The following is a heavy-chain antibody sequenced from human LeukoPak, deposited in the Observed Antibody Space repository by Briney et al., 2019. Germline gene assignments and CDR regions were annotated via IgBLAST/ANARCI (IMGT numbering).Heavy chain of an antibody. J-gene: IGHJ6*03. CDR1: GFTFSSYS. Sequence: GGSLRLSCAASGFTFSSYSMMWVRQAPGKGLEWVSYISSSSSTIYYADSVKGRFTISRDNAKNSLYLQMNSLRAEDTAVYYCARDPTVVRGIYYYYYYMDVWDKGTTVTVSS. V-gene: IGHV3-48*01. CDR3: ARDPTVVRGIYYYYYYMDV. CDR2: ISSSSSTI. D-gene: IGHD4-23*01.